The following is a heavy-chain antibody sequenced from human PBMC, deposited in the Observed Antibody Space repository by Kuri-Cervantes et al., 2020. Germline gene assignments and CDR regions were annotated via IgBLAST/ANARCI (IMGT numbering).Heavy chain of an antibody. CDR1: GGAFSIYF. CDR3: SRDRGLSWFDT. J-gene: IGHJ5*02. V-gene: IGHV4-59*01. D-gene: IGHD5/OR15-5a*01. CDR2: SCSGGST. Sequence: SETLSLTCTVSGGAFSIYFWSWIRQPAGKGLEWIGYSCSGGSTNYNPSLKSRLTISLDTSRNQFSLNLRFMTAADTAVYYCSRDRGLSWFDTWGQGTLVTVSS.